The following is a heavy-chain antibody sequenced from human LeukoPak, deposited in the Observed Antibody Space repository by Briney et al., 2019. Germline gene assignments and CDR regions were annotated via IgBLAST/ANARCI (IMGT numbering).Heavy chain of an antibody. Sequence: PWGSLTLSCAASGFTFDDYAMHWVRHAPRKGLEWVSLISGDGGSTYYADSLKGRFTITRDNSKNSLYLQMNSLRTEDTALYYCAKAQTSYYYDSSDLPDYWGQGTLVTVSS. CDR1: GFTFDDYA. J-gene: IGHJ4*02. CDR2: ISGDGGST. CDR3: AKAQTSYYYDSSDLPDY. V-gene: IGHV3-43*02. D-gene: IGHD3-22*01.